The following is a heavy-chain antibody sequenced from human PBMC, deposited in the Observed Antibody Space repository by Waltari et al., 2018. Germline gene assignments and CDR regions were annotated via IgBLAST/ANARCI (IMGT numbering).Heavy chain of an antibody. CDR3: ARVILGATDDYSYAMDV. CDR1: GGSISISNW. J-gene: IGHJ6*02. D-gene: IGHD1-26*01. Sequence: QVQLQESGPGLVKPSGTLSLTCVVSGGSISISNWWTWVRQPPGKGLEWIGEIDHNGNTNYNPSLKSRGTISVDKSKNQFSLKLRSVTAADTAVYYCARVILGATDDYSYAMDVWGQGITVTVSS. CDR2: IDHNGNT. V-gene: IGHV4-4*02.